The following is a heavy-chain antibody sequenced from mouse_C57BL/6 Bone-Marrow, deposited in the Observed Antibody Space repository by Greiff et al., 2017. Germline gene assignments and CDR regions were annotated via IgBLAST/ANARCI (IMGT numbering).Heavy chain of an antibody. Sequence: QVQLQQSGAELARPGASVKMSCKASGYTFTSYTMHWVKQRPGQGPEWIGYIKPSSGYTKYNQKFKDKATLTADKSSSTAYMQLSSLTSEDSAVYYCARGPLLRCFDYWGQGTTLTVSS. J-gene: IGHJ2*01. V-gene: IGHV1-4*01. D-gene: IGHD1-1*01. CDR3: ARGPLLRCFDY. CDR1: GYTFTSYT. CDR2: IKPSSGYT.